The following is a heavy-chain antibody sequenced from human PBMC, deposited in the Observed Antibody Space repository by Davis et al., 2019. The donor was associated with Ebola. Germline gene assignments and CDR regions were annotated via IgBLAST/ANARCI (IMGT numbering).Heavy chain of an antibody. CDR1: GFNFGDFG. CDR2: FRSVAYGGTS. D-gene: IGHD3-10*02. Sequence: PGGSLRLSCTTSGFNFGDFGMSWFRQAPGKGLEWVGFFRSVAYGGTSEYAASVKGRFSFSRDDSKSTAYLQMDSLRTEDTAVYYCSRTRSWDYVRSFDSWGQGTLVTVSS. CDR3: SRTRSWDYVRSFDS. J-gene: IGHJ4*02. V-gene: IGHV3-49*03.